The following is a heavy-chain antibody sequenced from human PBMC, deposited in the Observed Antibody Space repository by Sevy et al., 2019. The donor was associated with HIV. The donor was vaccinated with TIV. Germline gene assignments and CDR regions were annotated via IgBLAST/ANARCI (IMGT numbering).Heavy chain of an antibody. CDR2: IRDDSRYI. CDR3: ARDFTIFGVVSGIDY. V-gene: IGHV3-21*04. Sequence: GGSLRLSCAASGFTFRTYSMNWVRQAPGKGLEWVASIRDDSRYIYYSDSVKGRFTISRANAKNLLYQQMNNLRVEDTAIYYCARDFTIFGVVSGIDYWGQGNLVTVSS. CDR1: GFTFRTYS. D-gene: IGHD3-3*01. J-gene: IGHJ4*02.